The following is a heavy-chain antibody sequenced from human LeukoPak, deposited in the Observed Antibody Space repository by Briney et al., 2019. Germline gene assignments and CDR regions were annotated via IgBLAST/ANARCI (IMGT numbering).Heavy chain of an antibody. CDR3: ARANQYCGGDCYSFDY. V-gene: IGHV1-69*04. J-gene: IGHJ4*02. Sequence: SVTVSCKASGGTFSSYAISWVRQAPGQGLEWMGRIIPILGIANYAQKFQGRVTITADKSTSTAYMELSSLRSEDTAVYYCARANQYCGGDCYSFDYWGQGTLVTVSS. CDR2: IIPILGIA. CDR1: GGTFSSYA. D-gene: IGHD2-21*02.